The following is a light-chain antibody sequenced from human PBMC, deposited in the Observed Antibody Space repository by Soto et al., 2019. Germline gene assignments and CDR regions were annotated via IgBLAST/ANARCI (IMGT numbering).Light chain of an antibody. Sequence: DIQMTQSPSTLSASVGDRVTITCRASQTISRWLAWYQQKSGKAPKLLSFDVSTLESGVPSRFSGSGSGTEFTLTISSLQPDDFATYYCQQYHSFSTFGPGTKVDIK. J-gene: IGKJ3*01. CDR3: QQYHSFST. V-gene: IGKV1-5*01. CDR1: QTISRW. CDR2: DVS.